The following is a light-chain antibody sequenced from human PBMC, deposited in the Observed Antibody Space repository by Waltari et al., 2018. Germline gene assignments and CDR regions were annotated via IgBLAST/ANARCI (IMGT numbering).Light chain of an antibody. V-gene: IGLV1-47*01. CDR3: ASWDDSHYV. CDR1: HANLGSNF. Sequence: QSVLTQPPSASGTPGQRVSISCPGSHANLGSNFLYWYQQLPGLAPKLLIYRNNQRPSGVPDRFSGSKYGTSASLAISGLRSEDEAVYYCASWDDSHYVFGPGTKVTVL. J-gene: IGLJ1*01. CDR2: RNN.